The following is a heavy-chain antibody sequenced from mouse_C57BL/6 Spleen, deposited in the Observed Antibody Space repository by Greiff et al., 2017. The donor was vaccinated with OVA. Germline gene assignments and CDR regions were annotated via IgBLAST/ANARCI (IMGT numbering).Heavy chain of an antibody. CDR2: INPNNGGT. J-gene: IGHJ1*03. V-gene: IGHV1-26*01. CDR1: GYTFTDYY. CDR3: AGSRGYFDV. Sequence: VQLQQSGPELVKPGASVKISCKASGYTFTDYYMNWVKQSHGKSLEWIGDINPNNGGTSYNQKLKGKATLTVDKSSSTAYMELRSLKSEDSAVYYCAGSRGYFDVWGTGTTVTVSS. D-gene: IGHD1-1*02.